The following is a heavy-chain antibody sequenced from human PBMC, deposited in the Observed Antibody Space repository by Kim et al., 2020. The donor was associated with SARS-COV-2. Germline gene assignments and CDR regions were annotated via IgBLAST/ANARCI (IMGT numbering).Heavy chain of an antibody. CDR1: GFTFSSYG. J-gene: IGHJ4*02. CDR2: ISYDGSNK. CDR3: AKDANSEFWLQLTGFWFDY. V-gene: IGHV3-30*18. Sequence: GGSLRLSCAASGFTFSSYGMHWVRQAPGKGLEWVAVISYDGSNKYYADSVKGRFTISRDNSKNTLYLQMNSLRAEDTAVYYCAKDANSEFWLQLTGFWFDYWGQGTLVTVSS. D-gene: IGHD5-12*01.